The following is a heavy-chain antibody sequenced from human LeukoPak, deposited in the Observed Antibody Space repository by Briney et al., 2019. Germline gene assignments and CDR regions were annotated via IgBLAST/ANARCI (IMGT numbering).Heavy chain of an antibody. CDR2: INHSGST. V-gene: IGHV4-34*01. CDR3: ARHDTMYPLLWFGELKQHDAFDI. CDR1: GGSFSGYY. J-gene: IGHJ3*02. D-gene: IGHD3-10*01. Sequence: SETLSLTCAVYGGSFSGYYWSWIRQPPGKGLEWIGEINHSGSTNYNPSLKSRVTISVDTSKNQFSLKLSSVTAADTAVYYCARHDTMYPLLWFGELKQHDAFDIWGQGTMVTVSS.